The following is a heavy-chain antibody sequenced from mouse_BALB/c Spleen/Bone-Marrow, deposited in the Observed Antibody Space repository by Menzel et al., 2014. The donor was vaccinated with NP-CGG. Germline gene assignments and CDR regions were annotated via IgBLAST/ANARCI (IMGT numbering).Heavy chain of an antibody. CDR3: AKGGNYRYDFDY. J-gene: IGHJ2*01. CDR2: INPYNDGT. Sequence: VQLQQSGPELVKPGASVKMSCKASGYTFTSYVMHWVKQKPGQGLEWIGYINPYNDGTKYNEKFKGMATLTSDRSSSTAYMELSSMTSEDSAVYYCAKGGNYRYDFDYWGQGTTLTVSS. CDR1: GYTFTSYV. D-gene: IGHD2-14*01. V-gene: IGHV1-14*01.